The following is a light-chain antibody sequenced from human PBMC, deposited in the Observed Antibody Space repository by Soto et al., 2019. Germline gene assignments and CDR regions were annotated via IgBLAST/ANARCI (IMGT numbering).Light chain of an antibody. Sequence: QAVVTQEPSLTVSPGGTVTLTCTSSTGAVTSGYFPTWFQQKPGQGTRALIYDTNKKRSWTPARFSGSLLGGKAALTLSGVQPEDEAEYYCLLYYGGAYVFGTGTKV. CDR3: LLYYGGAYV. V-gene: IGLV7-43*01. J-gene: IGLJ1*01. CDR1: TGAVTSGYF. CDR2: DTN.